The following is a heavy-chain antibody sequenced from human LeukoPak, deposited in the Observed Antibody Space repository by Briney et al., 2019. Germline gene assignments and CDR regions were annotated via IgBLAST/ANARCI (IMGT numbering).Heavy chain of an antibody. CDR1: GFTFSSYA. CDR2: ISWNSGSI. V-gene: IGHV3-9*01. D-gene: IGHD1-26*01. Sequence: GGSLRLSCAASGFTFSSYAMSWVRQAPGKGLEWVSGISWNSGSIGYADSVKGRFTISRDNAKNSLYLQMNSLRAEDTAVYYCARERGATTAANAFDIWGQGTMVTVSS. CDR3: ARERGATTAANAFDI. J-gene: IGHJ3*02.